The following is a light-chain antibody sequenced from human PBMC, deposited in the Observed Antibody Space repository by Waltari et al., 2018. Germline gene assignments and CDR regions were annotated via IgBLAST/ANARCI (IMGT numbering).Light chain of an antibody. CDR3: SSYTSTSTFF. CDR1: SNDVGASNF. J-gene: IGLJ1*01. Sequence: QSALTQPASVSGSPGQSITISCTGTSNDVGASNFVSWYQQHPGRAPQLMIYDFTERPSGIADRLSGSKSANTASLTISGLLPEDEAIYYCSSYTSTSTFFFGTGTKVTVL. V-gene: IGLV2-14*03. CDR2: DFT.